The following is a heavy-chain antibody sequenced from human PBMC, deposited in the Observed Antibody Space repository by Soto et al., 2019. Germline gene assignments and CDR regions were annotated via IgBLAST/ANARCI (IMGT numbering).Heavy chain of an antibody. J-gene: IGHJ6*02. CDR1: GGSISNYY. V-gene: IGHV4-59*08. CDR2: IYSSGST. CDR3: ARLNGYCIRGSCHGHYAMDV. D-gene: IGHD2-15*01. Sequence: SETLSLTCTVSGGSISNYYWNWIRQSPGKGLEWIGYIYSSGSTHYNPSLQNRVTIPIDTSKNQVSLKMTSVTAADTAVYYCARLNGYCIRGSCHGHYAMDVGGQGTTVTFS.